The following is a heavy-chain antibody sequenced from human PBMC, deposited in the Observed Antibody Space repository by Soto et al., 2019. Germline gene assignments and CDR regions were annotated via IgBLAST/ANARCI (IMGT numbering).Heavy chain of an antibody. J-gene: IGHJ5*02. CDR2: IIPILGIA. V-gene: IGHV1-69*10. Sequence: VKVSCKASGGTFSSYTISWVRQAPGQGLEWMGRIIPILGIANYAQKFQGRVTITWDKSTSTVYMELSSLRSEDTAVYYCAREDRNWFDPWGQGTLVTVSS. D-gene: IGHD2-15*01. CDR1: GGTFSSYT. CDR3: AREDRNWFDP.